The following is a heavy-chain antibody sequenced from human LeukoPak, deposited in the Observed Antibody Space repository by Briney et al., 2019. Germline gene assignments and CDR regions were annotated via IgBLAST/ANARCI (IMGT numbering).Heavy chain of an antibody. CDR1: GGSISSSSYY. J-gene: IGHJ5*02. Sequence: KPSETLSLTCTVSGGSISSSSYYWGWIRQPPGKGLEWIGSIYYSGSTYYNPSLKSRVTISVDTSKNQFSLKLSSVTAADTAVYYCARLGSRNWFDPWGQGTLVTVSS. CDR2: IYYSGST. CDR3: ARLGSRNWFDP. V-gene: IGHV4-39*01.